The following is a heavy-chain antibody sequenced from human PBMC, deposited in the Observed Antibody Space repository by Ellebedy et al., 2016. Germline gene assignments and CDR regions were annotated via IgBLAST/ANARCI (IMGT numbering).Heavy chain of an antibody. D-gene: IGHD1-20*01. V-gene: IGHV3-23*01. CDR1: GFTFSNSA. J-gene: IGHJ4*02. Sequence: GGSLRLSCAASGFTFSNSAMSWVRQAPGKGLDWVSTISGTGAKTYHADSIKGRFTISRDNSTNTLLLQMNNLGPEYTALYYCAQTLYVPQITGLFGRRGGYFVSWGQGTLVTVSS. CDR2: ISGTGAKT. CDR3: AQTLYVPQITGLFGRRGGYFVS.